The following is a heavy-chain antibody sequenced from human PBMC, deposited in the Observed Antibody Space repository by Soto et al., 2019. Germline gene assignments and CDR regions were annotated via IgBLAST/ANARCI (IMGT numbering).Heavy chain of an antibody. Sequence: LRLSCAASGFTFSSYGMHWVRQAPGKGLEWVAVIWYDGSNKYYADSVKGRFTISRDNSKNTLYLQMNSLRAEDTAVYCCARDLGFGEFLNGPDYWGQGTLVTVSS. CDR3: ARDLGFGEFLNGPDY. CDR2: IWYDGSNK. CDR1: GFTFSSYG. J-gene: IGHJ4*02. D-gene: IGHD3-10*01. V-gene: IGHV3-33*01.